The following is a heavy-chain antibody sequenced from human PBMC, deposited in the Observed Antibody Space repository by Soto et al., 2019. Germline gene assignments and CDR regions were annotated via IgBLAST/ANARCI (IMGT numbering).Heavy chain of an antibody. V-gene: IGHV5-51*01. CDR1: GYIFTSYW. D-gene: IGHD5-12*01. CDR3: ARHPAMATIDY. Sequence: PGESLKISCKVSGYIFTSYWIGWVRQMPGKGLEWMGIIYPGNSDTRYSPSFQGQVTISADMSISTAYLQWSSLKASDTARYYCARHPAMATIDYWGQGTLVTVSS. J-gene: IGHJ4*02. CDR2: IYPGNSDT.